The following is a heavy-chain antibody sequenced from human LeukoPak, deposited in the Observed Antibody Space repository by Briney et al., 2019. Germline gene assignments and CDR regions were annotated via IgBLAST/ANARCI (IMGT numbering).Heavy chain of an antibody. J-gene: IGHJ3*02. CDR3: ASGGYCSSTSCQYGNAFDI. CDR2: MNPNSGNT. V-gene: IGHV1-8*01. D-gene: IGHD2-2*01. CDR1: GYTFTSYD. Sequence: ASVKVSCKASGYTFTSYDINWVRQATGQGLEWMGWMNPNSGNTGHAQKFQGRVTMTRNTSISTAYMELSSLRSEDTAVYYCASGGYCSSTSCQYGNAFDIWGQGTMVTVSS.